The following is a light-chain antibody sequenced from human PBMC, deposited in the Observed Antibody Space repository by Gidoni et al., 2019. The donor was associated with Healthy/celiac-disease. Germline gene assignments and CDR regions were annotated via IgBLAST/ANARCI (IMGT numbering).Light chain of an antibody. V-gene: IGLV3-21*02. Sequence: SYVLTQPPSVSVAPGQTARITCGGNNIGSKSVHWYQQKPGQAPVLVVYEDSDRPSGIPERFSGSNSGNTATLTISRVEAGDEADYYCQVWDSSSDLGVFGGGTKLTVL. CDR1: NIGSKS. CDR3: QVWDSSSDLGV. J-gene: IGLJ3*02. CDR2: EDS.